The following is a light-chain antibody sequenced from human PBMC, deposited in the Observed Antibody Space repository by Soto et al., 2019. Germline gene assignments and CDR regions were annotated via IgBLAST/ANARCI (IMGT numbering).Light chain of an antibody. CDR1: SGSIASNY. CDR2: EDN. J-gene: IGLJ2*01. Sequence: NFMLTQPHSVSESPGKTVTISCTGSSGSIASNYVQWYQQRPGSAPTILIYEDNRRPSGVPDRFSGSIDSSSNSASLTISGLKTEDEADYYCQSYDSSNLVFGGGTKVTVL. V-gene: IGLV6-57*02. CDR3: QSYDSSNLV.